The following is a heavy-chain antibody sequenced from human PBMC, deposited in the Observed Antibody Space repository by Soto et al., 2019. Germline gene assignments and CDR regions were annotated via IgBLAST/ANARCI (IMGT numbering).Heavy chain of an antibody. CDR1: GYTFTSYA. D-gene: IGHD2-15*01. CDR3: ARNGVVGANLYFDY. CDR2: INAGNGNT. Sequence: ASVKVSFKASGYTFTSYAMHWVRQAPGQRLEWMGWINAGNGNTKYSQKFQGRVTITRDTSASTAYMELSSLRSEDTAVYYCARNGVVGANLYFDYWGQGTLVTVSS. J-gene: IGHJ4*02. V-gene: IGHV1-3*01.